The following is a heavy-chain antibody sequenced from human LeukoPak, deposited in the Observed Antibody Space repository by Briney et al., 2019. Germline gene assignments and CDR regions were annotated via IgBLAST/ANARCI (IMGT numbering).Heavy chain of an antibody. D-gene: IGHD1-20*01. CDR3: ARGHSYNWNPDY. V-gene: IGHV1-8*01. Sequence: ASVKVSCKASGYTFTSYDINWVRQATGQGLEWMGWMNPNSGNTGYAQKFQGRVTMTRNTSISTAYMELSSLRLEDTAVYYCARGHSYNWNPDYWGQGTLVTVSS. CDR1: GYTFTSYD. J-gene: IGHJ4*02. CDR2: MNPNSGNT.